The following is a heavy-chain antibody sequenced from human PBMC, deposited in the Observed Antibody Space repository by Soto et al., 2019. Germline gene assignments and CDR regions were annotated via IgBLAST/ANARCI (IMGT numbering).Heavy chain of an antibody. V-gene: IGHV4-61*01. CDR1: GGSVCCGSYY. CDR2: IYYNVSI. CDR3: ARTTTVVTPAGAFDI. D-gene: IGHD4-17*01. Sequence: WESLSLTCTVSGGSVCCGSYYWSWIRQLTGMGLGWVGYIYYNVSIKYNLSLKNRVTISVDTSKNQFSLKLSSVAAADTAVYYCARTTTVVTPAGAFDIWGQGTMVTVSS. J-gene: IGHJ3*02.